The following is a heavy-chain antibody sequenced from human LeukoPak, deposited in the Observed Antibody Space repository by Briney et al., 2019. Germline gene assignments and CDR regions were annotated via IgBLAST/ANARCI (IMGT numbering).Heavy chain of an antibody. J-gene: IGHJ4*02. CDR3: ARVITGYYYDSSGYYGDY. D-gene: IGHD3-22*01. CDR1: GFTFSSYW. V-gene: IGHV3-7*01. CDR2: IKQDGSEK. Sequence: GGSLRLSCAASGFTFSSYWMSWVRQAPGKGLEWVANIKQDGSEKYYVDSVKGRFTISRENAKNSLYLQMTSLRAEDTVVYYCARVITGYYYDSSGYYGDYWGQGTLVTVSS.